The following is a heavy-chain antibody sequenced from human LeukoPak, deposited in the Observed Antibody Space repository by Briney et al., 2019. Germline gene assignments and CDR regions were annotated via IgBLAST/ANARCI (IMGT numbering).Heavy chain of an antibody. Sequence: GGSLRLSCTASGFTFGVYAMSWVRQPPGKGLEWVGFIRSKAYGGTTEYAASVKGRFTITRDDSKSIAYLQMNSLKTEDTAVYYCTLDIVATMDYYYYGIDVWGQGTTVTVSS. V-gene: IGHV3-49*04. CDR1: GFTFGVYA. CDR3: TLDIVATMDYYYYGIDV. CDR2: IRSKAYGGTT. D-gene: IGHD5-12*01. J-gene: IGHJ6*02.